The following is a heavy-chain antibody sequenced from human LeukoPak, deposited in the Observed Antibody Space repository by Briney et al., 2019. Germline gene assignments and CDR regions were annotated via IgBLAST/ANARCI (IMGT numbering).Heavy chain of an antibody. J-gene: IGHJ4*02. CDR1: GFMFSSYG. CDR2: VRYDGSDK. D-gene: IGHD3-22*01. V-gene: IGHV3-30*02. CDR3: AKSGHYDSTAYDYYFDY. Sequence: GGSLRLSCTATGFMFSSYGMRWVRQAPGKGLEWVAVVRYDGSDKYYADSVKGRFTIARDNSKNTLYMQMNSLRAEDTAVYYCAKSGHYDSTAYDYYFDYWGQGTLVTVSS.